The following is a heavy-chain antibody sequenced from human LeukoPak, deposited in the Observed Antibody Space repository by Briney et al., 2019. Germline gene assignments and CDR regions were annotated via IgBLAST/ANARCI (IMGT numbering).Heavy chain of an antibody. J-gene: IGHJ4*01. CDR3: AKDGLAAAGWFDY. CDR2: ISYDGSSK. D-gene: IGHD6-13*01. V-gene: IGHV3-30*18. Sequence: GSLRLSCAASGFTFSYYGMHWVGQASGKGLEWVAVISYDGSSKYYADSVKGRFTISSDNSKNTLYLQMNSLRAEDTAVYYCAKDGLAAAGWFDYWGQGTLVSVSS. CDR1: GFTFSYYG.